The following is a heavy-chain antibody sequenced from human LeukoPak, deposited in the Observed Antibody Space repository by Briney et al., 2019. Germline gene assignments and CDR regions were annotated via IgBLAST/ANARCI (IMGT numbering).Heavy chain of an antibody. CDR2: FDPEDGES. J-gene: IGHJ4*02. Sequence: ASVKVSCKASGASLSETSIHWVRQAPGQWLEWMGGFDPEDGESIFAQSFQGRFSMTEDTSTDTAYMELRSLRLQDTAVYYCARGGPPAVAAADYWGQGTLVTVSS. D-gene: IGHD2-15*01. CDR1: GASLSETS. CDR3: ARGGPPAVAAADY. V-gene: IGHV1-24*01.